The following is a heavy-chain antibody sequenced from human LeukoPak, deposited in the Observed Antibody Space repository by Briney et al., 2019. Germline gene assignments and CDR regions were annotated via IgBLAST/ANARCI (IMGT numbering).Heavy chain of an antibody. Sequence: GRSLRLSCAASGFTFSSYGMHWVRQAPGKGLEWVAVIWYDGSNKYYADSVKGRFTISRGNSKNTLYLQMNSLRAEDTAVYYCARDPNYGDYPTHSDYWGQGTLVTVSS. J-gene: IGHJ4*02. CDR2: IWYDGSNK. D-gene: IGHD4-17*01. CDR1: GFTFSSYG. V-gene: IGHV3-33*01. CDR3: ARDPNYGDYPTHSDY.